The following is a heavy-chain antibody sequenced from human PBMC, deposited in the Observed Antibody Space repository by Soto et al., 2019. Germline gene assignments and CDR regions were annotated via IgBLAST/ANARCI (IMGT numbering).Heavy chain of an antibody. CDR3: ARMYSSAWYPYYYYGMDI. Sequence: SGPTLVNPTQTLTLTCTFSGFSLSTSGMCVSWIRQPPGKALEWLALIDWDDDKYYSTSLKTRLTISKDTSKNQVVLTMTNMDPVDTATYYCARMYSSAWYPYYYYGMDIWGQGTTVTVSS. J-gene: IGHJ6*02. V-gene: IGHV2-70*01. D-gene: IGHD6-19*01. CDR2: IDWDDDK. CDR1: GFSLSTSGMC.